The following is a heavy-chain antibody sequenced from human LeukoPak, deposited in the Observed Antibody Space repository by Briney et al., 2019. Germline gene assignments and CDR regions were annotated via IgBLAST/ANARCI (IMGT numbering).Heavy chain of an antibody. Sequence: SETLSLTCAVYGGSFSGYYWSWIRQPPGKGLEWIGEINHSGSTNYNPSLKSRVTISVDTSKNQFSLKLSSVTAADTAVYYCARGQGFLEWSYYYYYYGMDVWGQGTTVTVSS. V-gene: IGHV4-34*01. CDR1: GGSFSGYY. D-gene: IGHD3-3*01. J-gene: IGHJ6*02. CDR2: INHSGST. CDR3: ARGQGFLEWSYYYYYYGMDV.